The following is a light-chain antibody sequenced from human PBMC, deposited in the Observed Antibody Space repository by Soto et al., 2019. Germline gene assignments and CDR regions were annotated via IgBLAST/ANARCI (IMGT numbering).Light chain of an antibody. V-gene: IGKV3-15*01. J-gene: IGKJ2*01. CDR2: GAS. CDR1: ESLITY. CDR3: QSYNDWPFT. Sequence: EIVMTQSPATLSVSPGERVTLSCRASESLITYLAWYQPTPGQAPRLLIYGASTKATGIPARFSGSGSATDFPLTISILQSEDCAVYYCQSYNDWPFTFGQGTKLEI.